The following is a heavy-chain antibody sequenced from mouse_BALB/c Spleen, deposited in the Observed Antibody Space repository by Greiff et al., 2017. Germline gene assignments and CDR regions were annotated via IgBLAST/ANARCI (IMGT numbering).Heavy chain of an antibody. V-gene: IGHV5-6-5*01. J-gene: IGHJ2*01. D-gene: IGHD2-2*01. Sequence: EVQRVESGGGLVKPGGSLKLSCAASGFTFSSYAMSWVRQTPEKRLEWVASISSGGSTYYPDSVKGRFTISRDNARNILYLQMSSLRSEDTAMYYCARALIYYGYDNYWGQGTTLTVSS. CDR3: ARALIYYGYDNY. CDR2: ISSGGST. CDR1: GFTFSSYA.